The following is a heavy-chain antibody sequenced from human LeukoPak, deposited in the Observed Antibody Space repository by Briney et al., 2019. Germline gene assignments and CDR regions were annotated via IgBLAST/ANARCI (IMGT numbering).Heavy chain of an antibody. Sequence: PSEALSLTCTVSGGSISSSSYYWGWIRQPPGKGLEWIGSIYYSGSTYYNPSLKSRVTISVDTSKNQFSLKLSSVTAADTAAYYCARTRLWPTGTFDYWGQGTLVTVSS. CDR1: GGSISSSSYY. CDR3: ARTRLWPTGTFDY. V-gene: IGHV4-39*01. J-gene: IGHJ4*02. CDR2: IYYSGST. D-gene: IGHD5-18*01.